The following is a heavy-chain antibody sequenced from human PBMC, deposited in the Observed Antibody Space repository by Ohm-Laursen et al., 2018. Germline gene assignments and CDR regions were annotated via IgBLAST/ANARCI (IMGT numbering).Heavy chain of an antibody. V-gene: IGHV4-4*07. J-gene: IGHJ4*02. Sequence: PSETLSLTCTVSGGSISSYYWSWIRQPAGRGLEWIGRIHTSGTTNYNPSLQSRVTMSVDTSKNQFSLNLSSVTAADTAVYYCSGGGFWGQGTLVTVSS. CDR1: GGSISSYY. CDR2: IHTSGTT. CDR3: SGGGF.